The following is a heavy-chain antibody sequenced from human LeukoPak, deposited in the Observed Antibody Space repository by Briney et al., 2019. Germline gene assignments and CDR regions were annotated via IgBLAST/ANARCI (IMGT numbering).Heavy chain of an antibody. CDR2: ISGSGGST. D-gene: IGHD3-22*01. CDR1: GFTFSNYV. CDR3: ARVGDYYDSSGYYRN. J-gene: IGHJ4*02. V-gene: IGHV3-23*01. Sequence: GGSLRLSCAASGFTFSNYVMSWVRQAPGKGLEWVSAISGSGGSTYYADSVKGRFTISRDNSKNTLYLQMNSLRAEDTAVYYCARVGDYYDSSGYYRNWGQGTLVTVSS.